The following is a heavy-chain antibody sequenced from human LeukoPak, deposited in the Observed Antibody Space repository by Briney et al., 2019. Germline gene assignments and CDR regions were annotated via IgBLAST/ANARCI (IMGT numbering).Heavy chain of an antibody. Sequence: GGSLRLSCAASGFTFGSYGMHWVRQAPGKGLEWVAFIRNDGTNKYYADSVKGRFTISRDNSKNTLYLQMNSLRAEDTAVYYCARAGGRHDYYDSSGPPGYWGQGTLVTVSS. CDR2: IRNDGTNK. J-gene: IGHJ4*02. V-gene: IGHV3-30*02. D-gene: IGHD3-22*01. CDR1: GFTFGSYG. CDR3: ARAGGRHDYYDSSGPPGY.